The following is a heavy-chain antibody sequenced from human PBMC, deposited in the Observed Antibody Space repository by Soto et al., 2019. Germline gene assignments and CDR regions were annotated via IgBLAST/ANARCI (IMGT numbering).Heavy chain of an antibody. CDR2: ISYDGSNK. CDR3: ASGGYSYGHLDY. D-gene: IGHD5-18*01. Sequence: QVQLVESGGGVVQPGRSLRLSCAASGFTFSSYAMHWVRQAPGKGLEWVAVISYDGSNKYYADSVKGRFTISRDNSKNTLYLQMNSLRAEDTAVYYCASGGYSYGHLDYWGQGTLVTISS. V-gene: IGHV3-30-3*01. J-gene: IGHJ4*02. CDR1: GFTFSSYA.